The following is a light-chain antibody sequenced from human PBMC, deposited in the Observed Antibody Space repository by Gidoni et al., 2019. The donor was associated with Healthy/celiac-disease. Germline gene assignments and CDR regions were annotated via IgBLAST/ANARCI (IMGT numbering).Light chain of an antibody. Sequence: IVLTQSPATLSVSPGERATLSCRASQSVSSNLAWYQQKPGQAPRLLIYGASTRATGIPARFSGSGSGKEFTLTISSLQSEDFAVYYCQQYNNWPVTFGGGTKVEIK. J-gene: IGKJ4*01. V-gene: IGKV3-15*01. CDR1: QSVSSN. CDR3: QQYNNWPVT. CDR2: GAS.